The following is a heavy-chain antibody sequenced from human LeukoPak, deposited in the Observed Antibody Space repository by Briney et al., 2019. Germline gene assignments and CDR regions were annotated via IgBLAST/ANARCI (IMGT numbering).Heavy chain of an antibody. V-gene: IGHV7-4-1*02. CDR1: GYTFTNFA. Sequence: GASVKVSCKASGYTFTNFAMNWVRQAPGQGLGWMGWIDTNTGNPTYAQGFTGRFVFSLDTSVSTVYLQISSLQADDAAVYYCARDPGYQRANRLARRGDYWGQGTLVTVSS. J-gene: IGHJ4*02. D-gene: IGHD1-14*01. CDR3: ARDPGYQRANRLARRGDY. CDR2: IDTNTGNP.